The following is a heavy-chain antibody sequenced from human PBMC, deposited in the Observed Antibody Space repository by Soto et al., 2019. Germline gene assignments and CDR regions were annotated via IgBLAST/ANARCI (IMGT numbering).Heavy chain of an antibody. V-gene: IGHV3-33*01. Sequence: QVRLVESGGGVVQPGRSLRLSCAASGFTFSNYGMHWVRQAPGKGLEWVAVIWYDGSNEYYADSVKGRFTISRDNSKNTLYLQMNSLRAEDTAVYYCARDDIPGRAVAIYGMDIWGQGTTVTVSS. CDR1: GFTFSNYG. D-gene: IGHD6-19*01. CDR3: ARDDIPGRAVAIYGMDI. CDR2: IWYDGSNE. J-gene: IGHJ6*02.